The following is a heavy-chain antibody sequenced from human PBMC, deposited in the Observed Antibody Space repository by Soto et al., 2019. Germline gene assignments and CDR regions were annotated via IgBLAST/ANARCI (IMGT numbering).Heavy chain of an antibody. CDR3: ARLVAAGGVDLFDY. CDR1: GFTFSNYW. V-gene: IGHV3-7*05. CDR2: IKEDGREK. D-gene: IGHD6-13*01. J-gene: IGHJ4*02. Sequence: EVQLVESGGGLVQPGGSLRLSCAASGFTFSNYWMTWVRQAPGKGREWLANIKEDGREKYHVDSVKGRFTASRDNAKKSLYLQMDSLRAEDTAVYYCARLVAAGGVDLFDYWGQGTLVTVSP.